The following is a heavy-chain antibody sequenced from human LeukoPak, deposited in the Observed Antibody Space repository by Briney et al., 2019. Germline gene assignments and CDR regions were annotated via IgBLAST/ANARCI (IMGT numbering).Heavy chain of an antibody. V-gene: IGHV1-2*02. D-gene: IGHD6-19*01. J-gene: IGHJ6*03. Sequence: ASVKVSCKASGYTFTGYYMHWARQAPGQGLEWMGWINPDSGGTNYAQKFQGRVTMTRDTSISTAYMELSRLRSDDTAVYYCARARRQWLVRDYYYYMDVWGKGTTVTVSS. CDR1: GYTFTGYY. CDR2: INPDSGGT. CDR3: ARARRQWLVRDYYYYMDV.